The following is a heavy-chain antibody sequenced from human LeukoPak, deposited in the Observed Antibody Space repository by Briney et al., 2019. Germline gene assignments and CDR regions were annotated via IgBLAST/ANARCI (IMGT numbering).Heavy chain of an antibody. CDR3: ARPTSGIQLWDRGYNWFDP. Sequence: GESLKISCKGSGYSLTSYWIGWVRQMPGKGLEWMGIIYPGDSDTRYSPSFQGQVTISADKSISTAYLLWSSLKASDTAMYYCARPTSGIQLWDRGYNWFDPWGQGTLVTVSS. CDR1: GYSLTSYW. J-gene: IGHJ5*02. D-gene: IGHD5-18*01. CDR2: IYPGDSDT. V-gene: IGHV5-51*01.